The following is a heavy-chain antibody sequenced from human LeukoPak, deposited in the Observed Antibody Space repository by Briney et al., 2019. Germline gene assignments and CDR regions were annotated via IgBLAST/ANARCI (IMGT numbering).Heavy chain of an antibody. CDR2: INGDRT. V-gene: IGHV3-23*01. D-gene: IGHD2-2*01. J-gene: IGHJ3*02. Sequence: GRSLRLSCAASGFTFTNYPLSWVRQAPGMGLEWVSSINGDRTYYAGSVMGRFTISRDNSKTTLYLQMNNLRAEDTAVYYCAKSGCTSTACYAFDIWGQGTTVTVSS. CDR1: GFTFTNYP. CDR3: AKSGCTSTACYAFDI.